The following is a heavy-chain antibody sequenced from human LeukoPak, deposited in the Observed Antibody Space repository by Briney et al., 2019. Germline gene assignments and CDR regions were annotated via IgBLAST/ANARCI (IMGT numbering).Heavy chain of an antibody. J-gene: IGHJ6*02. CDR3: AAGYSSGWPYYYYGMDV. V-gene: IGHV4-59*08. CDR1: GGSISSYY. Sequence: SETLSLTCTVSGGSISSYYWSWIRQPPGKGLEWIGYIYYSGSTNYNPSLKSRVTISVDTSKNQFSLKLSSVTAADTAVYYCAAGYSSGWPYYYYGMDVWGQGTTVTVS. D-gene: IGHD6-19*01. CDR2: IYYSGST.